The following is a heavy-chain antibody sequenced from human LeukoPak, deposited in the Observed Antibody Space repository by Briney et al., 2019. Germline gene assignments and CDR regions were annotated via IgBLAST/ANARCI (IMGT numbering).Heavy chain of an antibody. D-gene: IGHD3-3*01. V-gene: IGHV1-24*01. J-gene: IGHJ3*02. CDR3: ATHTVSGVVTYAFQM. CDR1: GYSGIELD. Sequence: ASVKVSCKVSGYSGIELDMHWVRQAPGKGLEWMGGFDREDGGTIYARKFQGRVTMTEDSSTDTAYMQLSSLTSEDTAVYYCATHTVSGVVTYAFQMWGRGPLVTVSS. CDR2: FDREDGGT.